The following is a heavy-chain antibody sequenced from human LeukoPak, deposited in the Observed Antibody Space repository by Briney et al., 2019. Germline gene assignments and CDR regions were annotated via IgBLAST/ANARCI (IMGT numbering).Heavy chain of an antibody. J-gene: IGHJ6*02. V-gene: IGHV1-69*04. CDR1: GDTFSNYA. D-gene: IGHD6-19*01. Sequence: SVKVSCKASGDTFSNYAINWVRQAPGQGLEWMGRLIPILGIANYAQKFQGRVTIIADESTSTAYMELSSLRSEDTAVYYCASAPSQWLVRDYYYYGMDVWGQGTTVTVSS. CDR3: ASAPSQWLVRDYYYYGMDV. CDR2: LIPILGIA.